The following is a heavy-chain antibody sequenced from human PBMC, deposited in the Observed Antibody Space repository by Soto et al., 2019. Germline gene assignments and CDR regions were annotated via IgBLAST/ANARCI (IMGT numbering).Heavy chain of an antibody. CDR3: ARLYGSGNYPKGGNWFDP. CDR1: RGSIVSYY. D-gene: IGHD3-10*01. J-gene: IGHJ5*02. Sequence: PSETLSLTCTVSRGSIVSYYWSWIRQPPGKGLEWIGSIYYSGSTTYNPSLKSRVVISVDTSKNQFYLNLTSVTAADSAVYYCARLYGSGNYPKGGNWFDPWGQGTLVTVSS. CDR2: IYYSGST. V-gene: IGHV4-59*01.